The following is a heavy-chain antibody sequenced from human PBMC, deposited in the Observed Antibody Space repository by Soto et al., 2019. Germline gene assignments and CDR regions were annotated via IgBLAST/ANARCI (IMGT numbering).Heavy chain of an antibody. Sequence: EVQLAESGGGLVQPGGYLRLSCAASGFTFSDHYMDWVRQAPGKVLEWVGRSRDKVHSHTTEYAASVKGRFTISRGDSENSLYLQMNSLKTEDTAVYYCARGVVSTGYFDYWGQGTLVTVSS. D-gene: IGHD5-12*01. CDR1: GFTFSDHY. J-gene: IGHJ4*02. V-gene: IGHV3-72*01. CDR3: ARGVVSTGYFDY. CDR2: SRDKVHSHTT.